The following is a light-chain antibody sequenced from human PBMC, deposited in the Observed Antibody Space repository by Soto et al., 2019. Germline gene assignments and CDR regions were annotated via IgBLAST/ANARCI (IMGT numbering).Light chain of an antibody. J-gene: IGKJ4*01. CDR1: QSVSSY. CDR3: QQRSNWPST. CDR2: DAS. Sequence: EIVLTQSPATLSLSPGEIAALSCRASQSVSSYLAWYQQKPGQAPRLLIYDASMRATGIPARFSGSGSGTDFTLTIRRLEPEDFAVYFCQQRSNWPSTFGGGTNVEI. V-gene: IGKV3-11*01.